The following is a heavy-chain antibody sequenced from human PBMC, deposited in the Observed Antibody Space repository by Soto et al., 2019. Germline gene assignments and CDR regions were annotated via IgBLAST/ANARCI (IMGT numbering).Heavy chain of an antibody. CDR3: TRDVLDWNYEDDY. V-gene: IGHV3-49*03. J-gene: IGHJ4*02. CDR2: IRSKAQSETT. D-gene: IGHD1-7*01. CDR1: GFTFGDYA. Sequence: GGSLRLSCSTSGFTFGDYAMSWFRQAPGKGLEWVGLIRSKAQSETTEYAASMKGRFTISRDDSKNIAYLQMNSLKTEDTAVYYCTRDVLDWNYEDDYWGQGTLVTVSS.